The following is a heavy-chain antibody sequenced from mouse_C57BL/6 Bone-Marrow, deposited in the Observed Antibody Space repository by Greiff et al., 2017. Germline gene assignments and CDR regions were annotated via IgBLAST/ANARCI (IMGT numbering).Heavy chain of an antibody. Sequence: VQLVESGPGLVQPSQSLSITCTVSGFSLTSYGVHWVRQSPGKGLEWLGVIWSGGSTDYNAAFISRLSISKDNSKSQVFFKMNSLQADDTAIYYWASCSSYPYFDYWGQGTTLTVSS. CDR1: GFSLTSYG. V-gene: IGHV2-2*01. J-gene: IGHJ2*01. CDR3: ASCSSYPYFDY. D-gene: IGHD1-1*01. CDR2: IWSGGST.